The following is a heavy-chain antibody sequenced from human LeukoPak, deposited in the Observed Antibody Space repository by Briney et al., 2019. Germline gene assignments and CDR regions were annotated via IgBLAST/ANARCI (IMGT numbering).Heavy chain of an antibody. V-gene: IGHV1-2*04. D-gene: IGHD3-22*01. Sequence: ASVKVSCKASGYTFTGYYMHWVRQAPGQGLEWMGWINPNSGGTNYAQKFQGWVTMTRDTSISTAYMELSRLRSDDTAVYYCARDIGGIYYDSSGYYDYWGQGTLVTVSS. CDR1: GYTFTGYY. CDR3: ARDIGGIYYDSSGYYDY. J-gene: IGHJ4*02. CDR2: INPNSGGT.